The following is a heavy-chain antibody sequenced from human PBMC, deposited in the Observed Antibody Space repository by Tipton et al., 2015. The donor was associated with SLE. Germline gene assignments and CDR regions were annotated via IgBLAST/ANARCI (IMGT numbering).Heavy chain of an antibody. CDR3: ARDEYRYDGTGYHLLGHFDY. D-gene: IGHD3-22*01. V-gene: IGHV4-59*01. CDR1: DGSISSYC. CDR2: IHYNGST. J-gene: IGHJ4*02. Sequence: TLSLTCTVSDGSISSYCWSWIRQPSGKGLDWIGYIHYNGSTNYNPSLKSRVAISEDTSKNQISLRLSSVTAADTAVYYCARDEYRYDGTGYHLLGHFDYWGQGTLVTVSS.